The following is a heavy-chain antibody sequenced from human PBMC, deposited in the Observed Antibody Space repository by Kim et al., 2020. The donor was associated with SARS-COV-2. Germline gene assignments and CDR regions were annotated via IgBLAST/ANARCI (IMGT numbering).Heavy chain of an antibody. CDR1: GGTFSSYA. CDR3: ARVVSNSSSSWGYFDY. D-gene: IGHD6-13*01. V-gene: IGHV1-69*13. J-gene: IGHJ4*02. CDR2: IIPIFGTA. Sequence: SVKVSCKASGGTFSSYAISWVRQAPGQGLEWMGGIIPIFGTANYAQKFQGRVTITADESTSTAYMELSSLRSEDTAVYYCARVVSNSSSSWGYFDYWGQGTLVTVSS.